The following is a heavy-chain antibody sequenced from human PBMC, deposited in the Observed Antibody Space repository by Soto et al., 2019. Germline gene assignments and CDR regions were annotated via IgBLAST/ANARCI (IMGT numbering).Heavy chain of an antibody. J-gene: IGHJ6*02. CDR1: GYSFTNYW. V-gene: IGHV5-51*01. CDR3: ARQRGAGYFYYGMDV. Sequence: PGESLKISCKGSGYSFTNYWIGWVRQMPGKGLEWMGIIYPDDSDTIYSPSFQGQVTISADKPISTAYLQWSSLKASDTAMYYCARQRGAGYFYYGMDVWGQGTTVTVSS. CDR2: IYPDDSDT. D-gene: IGHD1-26*01.